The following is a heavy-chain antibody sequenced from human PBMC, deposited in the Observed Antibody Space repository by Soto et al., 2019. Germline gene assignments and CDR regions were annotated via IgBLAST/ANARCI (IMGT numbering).Heavy chain of an antibody. CDR1: GGSFSGYY. CDR3: ARGFGYDYGSGSYSPLAFDI. CDR2: INHSGST. D-gene: IGHD3-10*01. Sequence: PAETLSLTCAVYGGSFSGYYGSWIRQPPGKGLEWIGEINHSGSTNYNPSLKSRVTISVDTSKNQFSLKLSSVTAADTAVYYCARGFGYDYGSGSYSPLAFDIWGQGTMVTVSS. V-gene: IGHV4-34*01. J-gene: IGHJ3*02.